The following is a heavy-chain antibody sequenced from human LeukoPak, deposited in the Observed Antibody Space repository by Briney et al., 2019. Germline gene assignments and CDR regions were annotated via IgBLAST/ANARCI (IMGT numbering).Heavy chain of an antibody. CDR2: ISYDGSIK. D-gene: IGHD1-26*01. Sequence: QPGGSLRLSCAASGFTFRSYAMHWVRQAPGKGLEWVAVISYDGSIKYYADSVKGRFTISRDNSKNTLYLQMNSLRAEDTAVYYCAKSPRGSGSYDAFDIWGQGTMVIVSS. V-gene: IGHV3-30*18. CDR3: AKSPRGSGSYDAFDI. J-gene: IGHJ3*02. CDR1: GFTFRSYA.